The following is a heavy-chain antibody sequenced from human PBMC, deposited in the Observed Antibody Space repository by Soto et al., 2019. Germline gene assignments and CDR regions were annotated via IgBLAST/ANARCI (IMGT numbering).Heavy chain of an antibody. CDR3: AKVSSSWYAGFFDL. V-gene: IGHV3-23*01. Sequence: GGSLRLSCTASGFTFSRHAMTWVRQAPGKGLEWVSGLSDSGGSIYYADSVKGRFTISRDNSMNTLYLQMNALRAEDTAIYYCAKVSSSWYAGFFDLWGQGTLVTVSS. CDR1: GFTFSRHA. D-gene: IGHD2-8*01. J-gene: IGHJ4*02. CDR2: LSDSGGSI.